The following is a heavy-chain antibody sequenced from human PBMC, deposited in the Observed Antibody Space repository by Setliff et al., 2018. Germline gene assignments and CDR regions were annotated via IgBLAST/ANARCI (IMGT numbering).Heavy chain of an antibody. V-gene: IGHV1-18*01. J-gene: IGHJ6*03. Sequence: ASVKVSCKASGYTFTNYGISWVRQAPGQGLEWMGWISAYNDNTNYAQKVQGRVTMTTDTSTSTAYMELRSLTSDYTAVYYCAREGRRYYYSSGYYYDPYYYYYMDVWGKGTTVTVSS. CDR1: GYTFTNYG. CDR3: AREGRRYYYSSGYYYDPYYYYYMDV. CDR2: ISAYNDNT. D-gene: IGHD3-22*01.